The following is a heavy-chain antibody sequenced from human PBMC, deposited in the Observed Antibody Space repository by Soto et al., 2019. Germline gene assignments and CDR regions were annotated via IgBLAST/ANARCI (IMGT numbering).Heavy chain of an antibody. CDR3: ARAIDGGFFAFDI. CDR2: ISSSSSYT. CDR1: GFTFSGYY. Sequence: QVQLVESGGGLVKPGRSLRLSCAASGFTFSGYYMNWIRQAPGKGLEWVSYISSSSSYTNYADSVKGRFTISRDNAKNSLYLQMNSLRAEDTAVYYYARAIDGGFFAFDIWGQGTMVTVSS. D-gene: IGHD3-10*01. J-gene: IGHJ3*02. V-gene: IGHV3-11*05.